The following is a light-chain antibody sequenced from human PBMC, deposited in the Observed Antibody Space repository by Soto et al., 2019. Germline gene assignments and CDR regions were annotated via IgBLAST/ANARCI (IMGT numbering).Light chain of an antibody. CDR2: SDN. V-gene: IGLV1-44*01. J-gene: IGLJ3*02. CDR1: SSNLGSNS. Sequence: QSVLTQPPSASGTPGQRVTISCSGSSSNLGSNSVNWYQQVPGTAPKLLISSDNQRPSGVPDRFSGSQSGTSASLAISGLQSEDEADYHCGAWDDSLNGWVFGGGTTLTVL. CDR3: GAWDDSLNGWV.